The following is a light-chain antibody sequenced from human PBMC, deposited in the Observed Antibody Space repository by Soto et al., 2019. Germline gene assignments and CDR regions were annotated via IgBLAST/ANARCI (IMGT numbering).Light chain of an antibody. CDR3: QQYDKSPFT. Sequence: EVVLTQSPGTLSLSPGERATLSGRASQRVTSTYLAWYQQKPGQAPRLLIYGASNRATGIPDRFSGSASGTDFTLTIRRLEPEDFAVYFCQQYDKSPFTFGPGTKVDIK. CDR1: QRVTSTY. V-gene: IGKV3-20*01. J-gene: IGKJ3*01. CDR2: GAS.